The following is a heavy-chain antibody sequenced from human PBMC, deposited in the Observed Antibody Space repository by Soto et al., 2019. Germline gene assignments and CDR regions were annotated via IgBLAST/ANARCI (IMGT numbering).Heavy chain of an antibody. CDR2: IYHTGNA. CDR3: ARDFFDSSDYTTNWFDP. D-gene: IGHD3-22*01. V-gene: IGHV4-39*01. Sequence: TPSLTCSVSGGSISNSRFYWGWVRQPPGEGLEWIGSIYHTGNAYYNPSLKSRVTISVDTSKNQFSLKLTSVTAADAALYYCARDFFDSSDYTTNWFDPWGQGTLVTVSS. CDR1: GGSISNSRFY. J-gene: IGHJ5*02.